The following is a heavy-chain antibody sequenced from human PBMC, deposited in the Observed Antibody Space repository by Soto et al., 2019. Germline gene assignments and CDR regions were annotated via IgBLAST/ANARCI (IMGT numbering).Heavy chain of an antibody. D-gene: IGHD3-22*01. CDR2: IIPIFGTA. V-gene: IGHV1-69*13. Sequence: ASVKVSCKASGGTFSSYAISWVRQAPGQGLEWMGGIIPIFGTANYAQKFQGRVTITADESTSTAYMELSSLRSEDTAVYYCARDPYYYDSSGRQNYYGMDVWGQGTRVTVSS. J-gene: IGHJ6*02. CDR1: GGTFSSYA. CDR3: ARDPYYYDSSGRQNYYGMDV.